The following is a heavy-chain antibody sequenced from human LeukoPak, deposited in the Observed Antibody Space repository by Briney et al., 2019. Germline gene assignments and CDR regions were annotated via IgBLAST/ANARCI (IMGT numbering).Heavy chain of an antibody. D-gene: IGHD1-26*01. Sequence: GGSLRLSCAASGFTFDDYAMHWVRQAQGKGLEWVSGISWNSGSIGYADSVKGRFTISRDNAKNSLYLQMNSLRAEDTALYYCAGSAHSGSYYGRAFDIWGQGTMVTVSS. CDR3: AGSAHSGSYYGRAFDI. J-gene: IGHJ3*02. CDR1: GFTFDDYA. CDR2: ISWNSGSI. V-gene: IGHV3-9*01.